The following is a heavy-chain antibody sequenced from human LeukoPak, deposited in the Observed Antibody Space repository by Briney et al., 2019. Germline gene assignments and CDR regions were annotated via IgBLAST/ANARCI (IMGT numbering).Heavy chain of an antibody. CDR2: IRYNGNNQ. CDR1: GFTFNNYG. CDR3: AKPRDGYNYFMSYMDV. J-gene: IGHJ6*03. V-gene: IGHV3-30*02. Sequence: GGSLRLSCAASGFTFNNYGMHWVRQAPGKGLEWVAFIRYNGNNQYYADSVKGRFTISRDNSKNTLYLQMNSLRAEDTAVYYCAKPRDGYNYFMSYMDVWGKGTTVTVSS. D-gene: IGHD5-24*01.